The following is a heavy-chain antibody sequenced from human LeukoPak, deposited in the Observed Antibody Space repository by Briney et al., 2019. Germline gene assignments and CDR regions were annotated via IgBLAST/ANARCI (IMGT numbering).Heavy chain of an antibody. CDR3: ARDSGYSTFDL. J-gene: IGHJ4*02. CDR1: GFTFRNSW. CDR2: INNDGTEK. V-gene: IGHV3-7*01. Sequence: PGGSLRLSCAASGFTFRNSWMTWVHQSPGKGLEWVASINNDGTEKYYGDSVNRRFSISRDNSKDSLYLQMNFLRPEDASTYYCARDSGYSTFDLWGQGTRVIVSS. D-gene: IGHD5-18*01.